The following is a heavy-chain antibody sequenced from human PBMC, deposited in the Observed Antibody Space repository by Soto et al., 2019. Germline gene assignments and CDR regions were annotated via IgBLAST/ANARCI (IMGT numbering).Heavy chain of an antibody. V-gene: IGHV2-5*02. CDR2: IYWDDDK. Sequence: QITLKESGPTLVKPTQTLTPTCTFSGFSLSTSGVGVAWIRQPPGKALEWLALIYWDDDKRYRPSLESRLTITKDTSKNQLGLTMTNMDSVDTAPYYCAYLHCSGGSCYWFSFSGMDVWGQGTPVTVSS. D-gene: IGHD2-15*01. CDR1: GFSLSTSGVG. CDR3: AYLHCSGGSCYWFSFSGMDV. J-gene: IGHJ6*02.